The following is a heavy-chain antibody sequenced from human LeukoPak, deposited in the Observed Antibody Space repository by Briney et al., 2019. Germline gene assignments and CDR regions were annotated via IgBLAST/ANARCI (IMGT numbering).Heavy chain of an antibody. CDR3: ARGNIAAAGSGWFGP. CDR2: IYYSEST. V-gene: IGHV4-59*01. Sequence: SETLSLTCTVSGGSISSYYWSWIRQPPGKGLEWIGYIYYSESTNYIPSLKSRVTISVDTSKNQFSLKLNAVTAADTAVYYCARGNIAAAGSGWFGPWGQGTLVTVSS. J-gene: IGHJ5*02. CDR1: GGSISSYY. D-gene: IGHD6-13*01.